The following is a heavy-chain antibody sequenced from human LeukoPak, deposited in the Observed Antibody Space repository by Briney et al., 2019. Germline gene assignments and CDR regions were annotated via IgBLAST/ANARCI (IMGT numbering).Heavy chain of an antibody. D-gene: IGHD3-10*01. Sequence: GGSLRLSCAASGFTFSSYGMSWVRQAPGKGLEWVSAISGSGGSTYYADSVKGRFTISRDNSKNTLYLQMNSLTAEDTAVYYCAKDRLLWFGDTDYWGQGTLVTVSS. CDR3: AKDRLLWFGDTDY. CDR1: GFTFSSYG. J-gene: IGHJ4*02. V-gene: IGHV3-23*01. CDR2: ISGSGGST.